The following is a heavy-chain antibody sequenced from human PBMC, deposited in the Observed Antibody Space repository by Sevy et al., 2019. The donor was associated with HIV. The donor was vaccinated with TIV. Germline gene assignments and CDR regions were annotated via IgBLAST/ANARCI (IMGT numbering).Heavy chain of an antibody. D-gene: IGHD1-26*01. V-gene: IGHV4-59*01. CDR3: ASGSGSYYDAFHI. CDR2: IFYSGST. J-gene: IGHJ3*02. CDR1: GGSISGNF. Sequence: SETLSLTCSVSGGSISGNFWTWIRQPPGKGLEWIGYIFYSGSTNSNPSLKSRVSISLDTSKNQFSLVLNSVTAADTAVYYCASGSGSYYDAFHIWGQGTMVTVSS.